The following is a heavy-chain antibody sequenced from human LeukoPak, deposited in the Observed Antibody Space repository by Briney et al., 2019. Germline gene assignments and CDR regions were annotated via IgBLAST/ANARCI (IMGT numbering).Heavy chain of an antibody. CDR3: VRGTTVMSFDFDY. Sequence: GGSLRLSCAASGFTFSDHYMSWIRQAPGKGLEWVSYITSRGSSISYADSVKGRFTISRDNAKNSLYLQMNSLRVDDTAVYYCVRGTTVMSFDFDYWGQGTLVTVSS. CDR2: ITSRGSSI. V-gene: IGHV3-11*01. J-gene: IGHJ4*02. CDR1: GFTFSDHY. D-gene: IGHD4-17*01.